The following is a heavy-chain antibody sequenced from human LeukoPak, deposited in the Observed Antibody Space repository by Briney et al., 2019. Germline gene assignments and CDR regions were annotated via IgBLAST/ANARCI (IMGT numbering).Heavy chain of an antibody. CDR3: AKEGGFGYSSGWYDAFDI. V-gene: IGHV3-23*01. CDR1: GFTFSSYA. CDR2: ISGSGGST. J-gene: IGHJ3*02. Sequence: PGGSLRLSCAASGFTFSSYAMSWVRPAPGKGLEGVSAISGSGGSTYYADSVKGRFTISRDNSKNTLYLQMNSLRAEDTAVYYCAKEGGFGYSSGWYDAFDIWGQGTMVTVSS. D-gene: IGHD6-19*01.